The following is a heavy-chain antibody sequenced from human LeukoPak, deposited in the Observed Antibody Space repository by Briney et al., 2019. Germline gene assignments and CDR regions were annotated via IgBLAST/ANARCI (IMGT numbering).Heavy chain of an antibody. CDR2: INPTSCGT. V-gene: IGHV1-2*02. J-gene: IGHJ6*02. Sequence: ASVKVSCKASGYTFTDYYMHWVRQAPGQGLEWMGWINPTSCGTNSAQKFQGRVTMTRDTSVSTAYMELSRLRSDDTAVYYCARDHCTSSGCYEYYYYGMDVWGQGTTVTVSS. CDR3: ARDHCTSSGCYEYYYYGMDV. D-gene: IGHD2-2*01. CDR1: GYTFTDYY.